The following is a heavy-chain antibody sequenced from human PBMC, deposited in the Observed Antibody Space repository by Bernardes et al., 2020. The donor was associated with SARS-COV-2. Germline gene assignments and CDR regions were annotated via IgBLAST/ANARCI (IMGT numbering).Heavy chain of an antibody. D-gene: IGHD2-21*02. Sequence: GGSLRLSCAASGFSFPEYSMHWVRQAPGRGLDWVSYISGSTSNIYYGDSVQGRFTISRDNAKNSLFLQMNSLKDEDTAVYFCARDRWLCGDDCYPDAFDIWGQGTVVTVSS. J-gene: IGHJ3*02. CDR1: GFSFPEYS. CDR3: ARDRWLCGDDCYPDAFDI. CDR2: ISGSTSNI. V-gene: IGHV3-48*02.